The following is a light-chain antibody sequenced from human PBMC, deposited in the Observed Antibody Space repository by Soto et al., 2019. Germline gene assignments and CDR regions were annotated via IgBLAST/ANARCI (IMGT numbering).Light chain of an antibody. CDR2: GAS. CDR3: QQYGSSPRYT. CDR1: QSVGSN. J-gene: IGKJ2*01. Sequence: EIVMTQSPANLSVSPGERVTLSCRASQSVGSNLAWYQQKPGQAPRLIFYGASTRATGIPGRFRGSGSGTEFTLTISSLQSEDFAVYYCQQYGSSPRYTFGQGTKLEIK. V-gene: IGKV3-15*01.